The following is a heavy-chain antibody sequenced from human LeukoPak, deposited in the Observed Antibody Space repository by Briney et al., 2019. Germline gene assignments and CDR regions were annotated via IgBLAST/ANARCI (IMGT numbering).Heavy chain of an antibody. CDR3: ARDRAYDFWSGGILDY. CDR1: GGSISSGSYY. Sequence: SQTLSLTCTVSGGSISSGSYYWSWIRQPAGKGLEWIGRIYTSGSTNYNPSLKSRVTISVDTSKNQFSLKLSSVTAADTAVYYCARDRAYDFWSGGILDYWGQGTLVTVSS. CDR2: IYTSGST. J-gene: IGHJ4*02. V-gene: IGHV4-61*02. D-gene: IGHD3-3*01.